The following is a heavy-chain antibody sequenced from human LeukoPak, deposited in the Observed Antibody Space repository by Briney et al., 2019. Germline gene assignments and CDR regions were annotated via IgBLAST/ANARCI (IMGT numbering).Heavy chain of an antibody. Sequence: SETLSLTCTVSGGSISSYYWSWIRQPPGKELEWIGYIYYSGSTNYNPSLKSRVTISVDTSKNQFSLKLSSVTAADTAVYYCARLRPMGYYYYGMDVWGQGTTVTVSS. D-gene: IGHD1-26*01. J-gene: IGHJ6*02. CDR1: GGSISSYY. CDR2: IYYSGST. V-gene: IGHV4-59*08. CDR3: ARLRPMGYYYYGMDV.